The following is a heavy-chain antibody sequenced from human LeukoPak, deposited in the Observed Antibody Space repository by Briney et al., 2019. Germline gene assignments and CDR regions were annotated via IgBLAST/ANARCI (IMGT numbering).Heavy chain of an antibody. J-gene: IGHJ4*02. D-gene: IGHD5-18*01. CDR1: GGSISSSSYY. Sequence: SETLSLTCTVSGGSISSSSYYWGWIRQPPGKGLEWIGSIYYSGSTYYNPSLKSRVTISVDTSKNQFSLKLSSVTAADTAVYYCARFNTAMVFWGQGTLVTVSS. CDR2: IYYSGST. CDR3: ARFNTAMVF. V-gene: IGHV4-39*01.